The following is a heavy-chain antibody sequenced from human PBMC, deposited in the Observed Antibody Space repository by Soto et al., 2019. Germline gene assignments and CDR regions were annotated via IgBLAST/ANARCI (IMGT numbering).Heavy chain of an antibody. CDR3: AKDGLRGYGSGPRTYYYYGMDV. Sequence: PGGSLRLSCAASGFTFSSYGMHWVRQAPGKGLEWVAVISYDGSNKYYADPVKGRFTISRDNSKNTLYLQMNSLRAEDTAVYYCAKDGLRGYGSGPRTYYYYGMDVWGQGTTVTVSS. D-gene: IGHD5-18*01. J-gene: IGHJ6*02. CDR1: GFTFSSYG. CDR2: ISYDGSNK. V-gene: IGHV3-30*18.